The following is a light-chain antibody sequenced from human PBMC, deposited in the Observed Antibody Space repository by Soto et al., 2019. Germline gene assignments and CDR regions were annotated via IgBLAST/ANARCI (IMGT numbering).Light chain of an antibody. CDR1: HSISSSY. V-gene: IGKV3-20*01. J-gene: IGKJ4*01. CDR3: QQYGSTPPFT. Sequence: EIVLTQSPGTLSLSPGERATLSCRASHSISSSYLAWYQQKPGQAPRLLIYGASSRATGIPDRFSGSGSGTAYTILIIRMQHEEYAAYYCQQYGSTPPFTFGRGTKVEIK. CDR2: GAS.